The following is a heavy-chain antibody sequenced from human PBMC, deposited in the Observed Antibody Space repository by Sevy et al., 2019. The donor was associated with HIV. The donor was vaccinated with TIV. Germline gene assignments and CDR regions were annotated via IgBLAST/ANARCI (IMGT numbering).Heavy chain of an antibody. CDR2: ISYDGTET. V-gene: IGHV3-30-3*01. CDR1: DFAFSSHA. D-gene: IGHD6-13*01. CDR3: ARDGGYSIKWYPLY. J-gene: IGHJ4*01. Sequence: GGSLRLSCAASDFAFSSHAMHWVRQAPGKGLEWVAVISYDGTETFYPASVEGRFTISRDNSKNMLSLQINSLRPEDTAVYYCARDGGYSIKWYPLYWGHGTLVTVSS.